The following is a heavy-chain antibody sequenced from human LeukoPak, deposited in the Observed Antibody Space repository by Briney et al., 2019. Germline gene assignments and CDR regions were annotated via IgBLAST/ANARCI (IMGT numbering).Heavy chain of an antibody. V-gene: IGHV1-18*01. CDR2: ISAYNGYT. CDR1: GYTFTNYG. D-gene: IGHD4-11*01. Sequence: ASVKVSCKASGYTFTNYGVSWVRQAPGQGLEWMGWISAYNGYTNYAQKFQFRVTMSTDTSTSTAYMELRGLTSDDTAVYYCARDKAVTTERTQYFHHWGQGTLVTVSS. CDR3: ARDKAVTTERTQYFHH. J-gene: IGHJ1*01.